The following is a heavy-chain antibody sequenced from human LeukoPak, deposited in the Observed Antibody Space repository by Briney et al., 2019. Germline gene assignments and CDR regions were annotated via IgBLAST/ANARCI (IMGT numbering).Heavy chain of an antibody. V-gene: IGHV6-1*01. CDR3: TRDRAYSGSYYAFDY. CDR2: TYYRSKWYN. CDR1: GDSVSRNSAG. Sequence: QTLSLTCAISGDSVSRNSAGWNWIRQSPSRGLEWLGRTYYRSKWYNDYAVSVRSRIIINPDTSKNQFSLQLNSVTPEDTAVYYCTRDRAYSGSYYAFDYWGQGTLVTVSS. D-gene: IGHD1-26*01. J-gene: IGHJ4*02.